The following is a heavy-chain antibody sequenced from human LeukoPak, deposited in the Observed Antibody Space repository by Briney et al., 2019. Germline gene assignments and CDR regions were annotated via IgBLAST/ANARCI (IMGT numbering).Heavy chain of an antibody. J-gene: IGHJ5*02. D-gene: IGHD5-24*01. V-gene: IGHV1-2*02. Sequence: ASVKVSCKASGYTFTVYYMHWVRQAPGQGLEWKGWITPNSGGTNYAQKFQGRVTMTMDTSISTAYMELSRLRSDDTAVYYCARVGERWLQLRRYNWFVPWGQGTLVTVSS. CDR1: GYTFTVYY. CDR2: ITPNSGGT. CDR3: ARVGERWLQLRRYNWFVP.